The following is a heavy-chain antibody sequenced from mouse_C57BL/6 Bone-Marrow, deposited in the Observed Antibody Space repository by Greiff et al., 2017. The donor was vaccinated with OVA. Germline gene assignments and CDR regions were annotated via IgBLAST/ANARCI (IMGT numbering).Heavy chain of an antibody. J-gene: IGHJ4*01. CDR2: IDPANGNT. V-gene: IGHV14-3*01. Sequence: EVKLQESVAELVRPGASVKLSCTASGFNIKNTYMHWVKQRPEQGLEWIGRIDPANGNTKYAPKFQGKATITADTSSNTAYLQLSRLTSEDTAIDYCAVITTVVAPRAMDYWGQGTSVTVSS. CDR3: AVITTVVAPRAMDY. D-gene: IGHD1-1*01. CDR1: GFNIKNTY.